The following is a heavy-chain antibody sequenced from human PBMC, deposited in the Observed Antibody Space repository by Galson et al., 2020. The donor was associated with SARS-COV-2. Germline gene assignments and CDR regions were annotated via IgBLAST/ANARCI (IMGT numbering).Heavy chain of an antibody. Sequence: QLGESLKISCAASGFTFSSYGMHWVRQAPGKGLEWVAVISYDGSNKYYADSVKCRFTISRDNSKNTLYLQMNSLRAEDKAVYYCAKDADHYSSSWYRYFDYWGQGTLVTVSS. CDR3: AKDADHYSSSWYRYFDY. V-gene: IGHV3-30*18. J-gene: IGHJ4*02. CDR1: GFTFSSYG. CDR2: ISYDGSNK. D-gene: IGHD6-13*01.